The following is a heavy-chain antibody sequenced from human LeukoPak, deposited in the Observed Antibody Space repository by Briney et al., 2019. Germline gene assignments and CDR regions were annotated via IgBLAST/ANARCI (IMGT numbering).Heavy chain of an antibody. J-gene: IGHJ3*02. CDR1: GGSISSYY. Sequence: SETLSLTCTVSGGSISSYYWSWIRQPPGKGLEWIGYIYYSGSTSYNPSLKSRVTISVDTSKNQFSLKLSSVTAADTAVYYCARGVGPYYDSSGYYDALDIWGQGTMVTVSS. CDR2: IYYSGST. V-gene: IGHV4-59*01. CDR3: ARGVGPYYDSSGYYDALDI. D-gene: IGHD3-22*01.